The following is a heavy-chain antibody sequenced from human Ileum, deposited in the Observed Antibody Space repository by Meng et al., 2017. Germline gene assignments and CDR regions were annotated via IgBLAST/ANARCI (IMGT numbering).Heavy chain of an antibody. D-gene: IGHD2-21*01. J-gene: IGHJ4*02. CDR3: ARGAIGTRPFDY. Sequence: QGRLEESGPGLVKPSGPLSLPCAASGASISTNWWNWVRQPPGKGLEWIGEIYHSGAFNYNPSLRSRVTISVDKSKNQLSLKLGSLTAADTAVYYCARGAIGTRPFDYWGQGTLVTVSS. CDR1: GASISTNW. V-gene: IGHV4-4*02. CDR2: IYHSGAF.